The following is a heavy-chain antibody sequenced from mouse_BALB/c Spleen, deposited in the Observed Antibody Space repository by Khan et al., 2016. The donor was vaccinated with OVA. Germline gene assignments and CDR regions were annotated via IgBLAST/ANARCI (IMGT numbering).Heavy chain of an antibody. CDR3: ARGSAAYYRNDGGAMEY. V-gene: IGHV9-4*02. Sequence: QIQLVQSGPELKKPGETVRISCKASGYTFTTAGIQWVQKMPGKGLKWIGWINTHSGVPKYAEDFKGRFAFSLEISVNTAYFQITNLKNEDTATYFCARGSAAYYRNDGGAMEYWGQGTSVTVSS. CDR1: GYTFTTAG. D-gene: IGHD2-12*01. CDR2: INTHSGVP. J-gene: IGHJ4*01.